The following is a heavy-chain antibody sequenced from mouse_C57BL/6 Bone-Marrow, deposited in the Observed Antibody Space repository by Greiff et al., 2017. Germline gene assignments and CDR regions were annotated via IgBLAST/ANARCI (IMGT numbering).Heavy chain of an antibody. CDR1: GYSFTGYY. D-gene: IGHD2-3*01. V-gene: IGHV1-42*01. Sequence: VQLQQSGPELVKPGASVKISCKASGYSFTGYYMNWVKQSPEKSLEWIGEINPSTGGTTYNQKFKAKATLTVDKSSSTAYMQLKSLTSEDSAVYYCAREGDGYPFAYWGQGTLVTVSA. J-gene: IGHJ3*01. CDR2: INPSTGGT. CDR3: AREGDGYPFAY.